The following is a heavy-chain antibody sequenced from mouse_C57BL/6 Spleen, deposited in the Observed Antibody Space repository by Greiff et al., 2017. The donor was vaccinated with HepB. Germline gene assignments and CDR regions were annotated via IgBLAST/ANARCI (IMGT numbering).Heavy chain of an antibody. Sequence: VQLQQSGAELARPGASVKMSCKASGYTFTSYTMHWVKQRPGQGLEWIGYINPSSGYTKYNQKVKDKATLTADKSTSTAYMQLSSLTSEDSAVYYCARAGGNYGFDYWGQGTTLTVSS. CDR2: INPSSGYT. D-gene: IGHD2-1*01. CDR3: ARAGGNYGFDY. J-gene: IGHJ2*01. V-gene: IGHV1-4*01. CDR1: GYTFTSYT.